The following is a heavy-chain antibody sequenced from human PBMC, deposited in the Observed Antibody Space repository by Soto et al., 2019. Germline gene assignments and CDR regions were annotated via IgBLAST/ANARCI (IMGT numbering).Heavy chain of an antibody. J-gene: IGHJ4*02. D-gene: IGHD2-8*01. Sequence: QVQLVQSGAEVKKPGASVKVSCKASGYTFTHYYIHWVRQAPGQGLEWMGMINPSGGSTDYAQKFQGSFTMTTDTSTTTVYMELSSLRSDDTAVYYCARPPFPGCINGVCYPCDHWGQGTLVTVSS. CDR2: INPSGGST. CDR1: GYTFTHYY. CDR3: ARPPFPGCINGVCYPCDH. V-gene: IGHV1-46*01.